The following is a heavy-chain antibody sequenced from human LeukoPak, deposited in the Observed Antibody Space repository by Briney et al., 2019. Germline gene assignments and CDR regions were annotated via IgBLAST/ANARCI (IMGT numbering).Heavy chain of an antibody. CDR3: TTSPHHGSGRRDA. Sequence: GGSLRLSCTASGFTFSNAWMSWVRQTPGKGLEWLGRIKSKTDGGTTDYVAPVKGRFTISRDDSKTTLYLQMNNLTTEDTAVYYCTTSPHHGSGRRDAWGKGTTVTVSS. V-gene: IGHV3-15*01. D-gene: IGHD3-10*01. J-gene: IGHJ6*04. CDR1: GFTFSNAW. CDR2: IKSKTDGGTT.